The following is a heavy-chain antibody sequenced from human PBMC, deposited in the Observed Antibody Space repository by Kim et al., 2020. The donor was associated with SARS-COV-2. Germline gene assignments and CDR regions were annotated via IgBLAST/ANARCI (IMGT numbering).Heavy chain of an antibody. CDR2: IYSDGRT. CDR3: ATRGC. Sequence: IYSDGRTCYADSVKGRFTIARDNSKNTLFLQVNSLRAEDTAIYYCATRGCWGQGTLVTVSS. J-gene: IGHJ4*02. V-gene: IGHV3-53*01. D-gene: IGHD3-10*01.